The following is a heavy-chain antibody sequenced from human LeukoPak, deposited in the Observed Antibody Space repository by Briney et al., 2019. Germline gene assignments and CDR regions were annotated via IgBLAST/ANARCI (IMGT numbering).Heavy chain of an antibody. Sequence: SETLSLTCAVSGYSISSGYYWGWIRQPPGKGLEWIGSIYHSGSTYYNPSLKSRVTISVDTSKNQFSLKLSSVTAADTAVYYCARVLDQYGFRSGIYYFDYWGQGTLVTVSS. J-gene: IGHJ4*02. CDR1: GYSISSGYY. CDR2: IYHSGST. D-gene: IGHD3-3*01. CDR3: ARVLDQYGFRSGIYYFDY. V-gene: IGHV4-38-2*01.